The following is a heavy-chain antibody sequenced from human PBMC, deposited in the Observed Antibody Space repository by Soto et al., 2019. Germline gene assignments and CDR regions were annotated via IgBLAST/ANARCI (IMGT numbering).Heavy chain of an antibody. V-gene: IGHV1-69*13. Sequence: SVKVSCKASGGTFSSYAISWVRQAPGQGLEWMGGIIPIFGTANYAQKFQGRVTITADESTSTAYMELSSLRSEDTAVYYCARGIWQQLAYDAFDIWGQGTMVTVSS. CDR2: IIPIFGTA. D-gene: IGHD6-13*01. CDR1: GGTFSSYA. CDR3: ARGIWQQLAYDAFDI. J-gene: IGHJ3*02.